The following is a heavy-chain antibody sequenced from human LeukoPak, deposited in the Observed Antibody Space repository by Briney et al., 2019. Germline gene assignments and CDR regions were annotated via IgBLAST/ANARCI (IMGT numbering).Heavy chain of an antibody. CDR3: AKDDGESLWFFGNDY. CDR1: GFTFSSYA. J-gene: IGHJ4*02. Sequence: GGSLRLSCAASGFTFSSYAMSWVRQAPGKGLEWVSAISGSGGSTYYADSVKGRFTISRDSSKNTLYLQMNSLRAEDTAVYYCAKDDGESLWFFGNDYWGQGTLVTVSS. CDR2: ISGSGGST. D-gene: IGHD5-18*01. V-gene: IGHV3-23*01.